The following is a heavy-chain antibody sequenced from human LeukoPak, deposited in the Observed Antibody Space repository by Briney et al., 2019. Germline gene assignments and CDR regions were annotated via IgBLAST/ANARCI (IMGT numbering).Heavy chain of an antibody. CDR2: ITGSGGGS. Sequence: GGSLRLSCKASGFIFSNYAMSWARQAPGKGLEWVSIITGSGGGSYYADSVKGRFTLSRDNSKNTLFLQMNSLRAEDTAVYFCAKKSLWSGPFDYWGQGTLVTVFS. D-gene: IGHD3-3*01. CDR1: GFIFSNYA. CDR3: AKKSLWSGPFDY. V-gene: IGHV3-23*01. J-gene: IGHJ4*02.